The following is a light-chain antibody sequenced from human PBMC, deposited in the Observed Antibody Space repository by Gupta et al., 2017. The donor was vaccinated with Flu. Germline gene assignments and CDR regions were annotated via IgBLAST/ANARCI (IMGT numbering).Light chain of an antibody. V-gene: IGLV1-44*01. CDR1: SPNIGRNT. J-gene: IGLJ1*01. CDR3: AAWDDSLNGHYV. Sequence: SVLAQPPSASGTPGQRVTISCSGSSPNIGRNTVNWYQQVPGTSPTLLIYGSNQRPSGVPDRFAGSKSGTSASLAISGLQSEDEADYYCAAWDDSLNGHYVFGTGTKVTVL. CDR2: GSN.